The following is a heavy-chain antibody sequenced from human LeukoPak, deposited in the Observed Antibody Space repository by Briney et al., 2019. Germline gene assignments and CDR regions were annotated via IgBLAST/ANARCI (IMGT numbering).Heavy chain of an antibody. Sequence: SETLSLTCTVSGGSISSYYWSWIRQPAGKGLEWIGRIYASGSTNYNPSLKSRVTMSVGTSNNQFSLKLSSVTAADTAMYYCARLRYYYESTGYYSWGAFDPWGQGTLVTVSS. CDR2: IYASGST. J-gene: IGHJ5*02. V-gene: IGHV4-4*07. CDR1: GGSISSYY. CDR3: ARLRYYYESTGYYSWGAFDP. D-gene: IGHD3-22*01.